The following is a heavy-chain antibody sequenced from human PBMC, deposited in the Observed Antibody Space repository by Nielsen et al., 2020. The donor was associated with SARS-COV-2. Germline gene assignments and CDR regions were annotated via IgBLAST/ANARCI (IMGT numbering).Heavy chain of an antibody. Sequence: GGSLRLSCAASGFTFSSYAMSWVRQPPGKGLEWVSAISGSGGSTYYADSVKGRFTISRDNSKNTLYLQMNSMRAEDTAVYYCAKEVRDTATSYYYYYGMDVWGQGTTVTVSS. V-gene: IGHV3-23*01. J-gene: IGHJ6*02. CDR3: AKEVRDTATSYYYYYGMDV. CDR2: ISGSGGST. D-gene: IGHD5-18*01. CDR1: GFTFSSYA.